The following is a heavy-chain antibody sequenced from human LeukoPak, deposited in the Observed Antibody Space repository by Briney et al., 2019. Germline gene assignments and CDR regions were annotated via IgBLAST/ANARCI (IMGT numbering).Heavy chain of an antibody. V-gene: IGHV3-21*01. CDR1: GFTFSSYS. Sequence: PGGSLRLPCAASGFTFSSYSMNWVRQAPGKGLEWVSSISSSSSYIYYADSVKGRFTIPRDNAKNSLYLQMNSLRAEDTAVYYCARARGSGRLAYFDYWGQGTLVTVSS. D-gene: IGHD6-19*01. J-gene: IGHJ4*02. CDR2: ISSSSSYI. CDR3: ARARGSGRLAYFDY.